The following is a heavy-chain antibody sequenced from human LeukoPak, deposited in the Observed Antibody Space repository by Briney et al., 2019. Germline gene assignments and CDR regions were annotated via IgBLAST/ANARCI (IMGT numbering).Heavy chain of an antibody. CDR1: GYTFTGYY. D-gene: IGHD7-27*01. J-gene: IGHJ6*03. CDR3: ARVRLGMGSYYYYYMDV. V-gene: IGHV1-2*06. Sequence: ASVKVSCKASGYTFTGYYMHWVRQAPAQGLEWMGRINPNSGGTNYAQKFQGRVTMTRDTSISTAYMELSRLRSDDTAVYYCARVRLGMGSYYYYYMDVWGKGTTVTVSS. CDR2: INPNSGGT.